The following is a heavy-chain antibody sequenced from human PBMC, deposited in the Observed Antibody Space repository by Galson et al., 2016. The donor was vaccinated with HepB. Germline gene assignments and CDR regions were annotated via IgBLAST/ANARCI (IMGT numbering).Heavy chain of an antibody. J-gene: IGHJ4*02. CDR1: GYTFTSYG. CDR2: ISPYNGDT. Sequence: SVKVSCKASGYTFTSYGLGWVRQAPGQGLEWMGWISPYNGDTNYAQKLQGRLTLTKDPSTTTAYMDRRSLRSDDTAVYYCARGSGSYSASWGQGTLVTVSS. CDR3: ARGSGSYSAS. V-gene: IGHV1-18*01. D-gene: IGHD1-26*01.